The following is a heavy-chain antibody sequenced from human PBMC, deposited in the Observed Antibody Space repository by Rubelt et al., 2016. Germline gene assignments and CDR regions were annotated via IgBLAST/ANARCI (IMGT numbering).Heavy chain of an antibody. J-gene: IGHJ4*02. D-gene: IGHD1-14*01. CDR2: IRSTSIYI. V-gene: IGHV3-21*01. CDR3: ARDANLNDY. Sequence: EVQLVESGGGLVKPGGSLTLSCAASGFAFSDYSMAWVRQAPGKGLEWVSSIRSTSIYIFYADSMKDRSTISRDNARNSLYLQINSLKAEDTAVYYCARDANLNDYWGQGTLVAVSS. CDR1: GFAFSDYS.